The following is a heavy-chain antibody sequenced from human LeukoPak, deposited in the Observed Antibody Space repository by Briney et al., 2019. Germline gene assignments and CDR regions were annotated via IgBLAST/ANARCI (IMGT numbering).Heavy chain of an antibody. Sequence: PGRSLRLSCAASGFTFSSNAMHWVRQAPGKGLEWVAEISYDGGNTYYAGSVKGRFTISRDNSKDTLYLQMNSLRAEDTAVYYCAKEGTGIHFDYWGQGTLVTVSS. CDR2: ISYDGGNT. CDR3: AKEGTGIHFDY. D-gene: IGHD1-1*01. CDR1: GFTFSSNA. J-gene: IGHJ4*02. V-gene: IGHV3-30-3*01.